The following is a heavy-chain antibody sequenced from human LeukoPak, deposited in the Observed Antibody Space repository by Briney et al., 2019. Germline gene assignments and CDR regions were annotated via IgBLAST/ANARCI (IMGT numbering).Heavy chain of an antibody. Sequence: GRSLRLSCAASGFTFSSYAMHWVRQAPGKGLEWVAVISYDGSNKYYADSVKGRFTISRDNSKNTLYLQMNSLRAEDTAVYYCARIDNSGYIPLDYWGERTLVTLPS. D-gene: IGHD3-22*01. V-gene: IGHV3-30-3*01. CDR3: ARIDNSGYIPLDY. CDR2: ISYDGSNK. CDR1: GFTFSSYA. J-gene: IGHJ4*02.